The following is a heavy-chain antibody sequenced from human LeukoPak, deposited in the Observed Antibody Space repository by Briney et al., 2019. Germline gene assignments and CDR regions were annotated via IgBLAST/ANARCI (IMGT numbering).Heavy chain of an antibody. CDR1: GYTFTSYD. D-gene: IGHD2-21*01. CDR3: AKAVPAGSKIHDDPYCGGDCYSGLVY. V-gene: IGHV1-8*01. J-gene: IGHJ4*02. CDR2: MNPNSGNT. Sequence: ASVKVSCKASGYTFTSYDINWVRQATGQGLEWMGWMNPNSGNTGYAQKFQGRVTMTRNTSISTAYMELSSLRSEDPAVYYCAKAVPAGSKIHDDPYCGGDCYSGLVYWGQGTLVTVSS.